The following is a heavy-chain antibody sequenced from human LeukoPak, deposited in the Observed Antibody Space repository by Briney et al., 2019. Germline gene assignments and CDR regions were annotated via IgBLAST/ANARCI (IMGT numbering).Heavy chain of an antibody. V-gene: IGHV4-59*01. CDR1: GGSIGSYY. Sequence: SETLSLTCTVSGGSIGSYYWSWIRQPPGKGLEWIGYINYSGSTNYNPSLKSRVTISVDTSKNQFSLKLSSVTAADTAVYYCATGRGSGSYYYWGQGTLVTVSS. D-gene: IGHD3-10*01. CDR3: ATGRGSGSYYY. CDR2: INYSGST. J-gene: IGHJ4*02.